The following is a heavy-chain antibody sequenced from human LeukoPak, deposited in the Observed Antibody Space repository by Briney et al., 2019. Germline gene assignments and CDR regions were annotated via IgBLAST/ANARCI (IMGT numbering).Heavy chain of an antibody. Sequence: GASVRVSSTASGYTFTGYYMHWVRQAPGQGLEWMGWINPNSGGTNYAQKFQGRVTMTRETSIRTAYMELSRLRSDDTAVYYCARSYYDFWSGYSSRVLDYWGQGTLVTVS. V-gene: IGHV1-2*02. D-gene: IGHD3-3*01. J-gene: IGHJ4*02. CDR1: GYTFTGYY. CDR3: ARSYYDFWSGYSSRVLDY. CDR2: INPNSGGT.